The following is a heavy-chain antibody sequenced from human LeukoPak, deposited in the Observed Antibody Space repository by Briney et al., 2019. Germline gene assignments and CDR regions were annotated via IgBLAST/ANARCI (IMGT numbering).Heavy chain of an antibody. Sequence: PGGSLRLSCAASGFTFSSYGMHWVRQAPGKGLEWVAFIRYDGSNKYYADSVKGRFTVSRDNSKNTLYLQMNSLRAEDTAVYYCAKDELVYCGGDCYPRSGFDYWGQGTLVTVSS. CDR3: AKDELVYCGGDCYPRSGFDY. V-gene: IGHV3-30*02. J-gene: IGHJ4*02. CDR2: IRYDGSNK. D-gene: IGHD2-21*01. CDR1: GFTFSSYG.